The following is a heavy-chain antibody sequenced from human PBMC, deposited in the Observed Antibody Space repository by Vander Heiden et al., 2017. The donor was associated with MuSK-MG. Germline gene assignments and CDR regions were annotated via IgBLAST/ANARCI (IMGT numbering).Heavy chain of an antibody. V-gene: IGHV3-23*01. CDR1: GFTFSSYD. CDR3: AKVNGATTPYM. CDR2: IRGNDGNT. Sequence: EVQLLESGGGLVQPGGSLRLPCAASGFTFSSYDMSWVRQAPGKGLEWVSAIRGNDGNTYYADSVKGRFTISRDNSKNTLYLQMNSLRAEDTAMYYCAKVNGATTPYMWGPGTLVTVSS. J-gene: IGHJ4*02. D-gene: IGHD1-1*01.